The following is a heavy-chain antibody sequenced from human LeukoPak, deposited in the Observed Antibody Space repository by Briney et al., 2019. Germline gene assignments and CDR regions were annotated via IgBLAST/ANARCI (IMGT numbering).Heavy chain of an antibody. J-gene: IGHJ6*03. V-gene: IGHV3-9*01. Sequence: PGRSLRLSCAASGFTFDDYAMHWVRQAPGKGLEWVSGISWNSGSIGYADSVKGRFTISRDNAKNSLYLQMNSLRAEDTALYYCAKGPSSSWTGYYYYYYMDVWGKGTTVTVSS. D-gene: IGHD6-13*01. CDR3: AKGPSSSWTGYYYYYYMDV. CDR2: ISWNSGSI. CDR1: GFTFDDYA.